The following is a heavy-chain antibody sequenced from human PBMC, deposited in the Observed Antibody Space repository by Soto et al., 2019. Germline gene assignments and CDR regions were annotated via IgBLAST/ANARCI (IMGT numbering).Heavy chain of an antibody. CDR2: IYYSGST. CDR3: ARDLYYYDSSGYYYPYYFDY. D-gene: IGHD3-22*01. J-gene: IGHJ4*02. CDR1: GGSISSYY. V-gene: IGHV4-59*01. Sequence: SETLSLTCTVSGGSISSYYWSWIRQPPGKGLEWIGYIYYSGSTNYNPSLKSRVTISVDTSKNQFSLKLSSVTAADTAVYYCARDLYYYDSSGYYYPYYFDYWGQGTLVTVSS.